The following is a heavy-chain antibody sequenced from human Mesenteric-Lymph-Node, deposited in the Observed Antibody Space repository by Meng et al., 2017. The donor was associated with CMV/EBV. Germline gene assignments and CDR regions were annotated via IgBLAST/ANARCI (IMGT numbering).Heavy chain of an antibody. CDR1: GYSISSGYY. CDR3: AKVDLLLDY. D-gene: IGHD2-15*01. CDR2: IYHTGNT. J-gene: IGHJ4*02. Sequence: GSLRLSCTVPGYSISSGYYWGWIRQPPGKGLEWIGSIYHTGNTYYNPSLKSRFTISVDTSKNRFSLKLSSVSAADTAVYYCAKVDLLLDYWGQGTLVTVSS. V-gene: IGHV4-38-2*02.